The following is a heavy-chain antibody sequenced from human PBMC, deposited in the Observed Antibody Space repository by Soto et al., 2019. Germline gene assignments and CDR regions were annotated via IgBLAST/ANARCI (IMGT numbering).Heavy chain of an antibody. Sequence: PGGSLRLSCAASVFTFSRYCMHWVRQAPGGGLMWVSRINSDGSMTSYADSVKGRFTISRDNAKNTVYLHMNSLRAEDTARYYCVRGKDQYNTLTYSYYDQWGQGTLVTVSS. D-gene: IGHD4-4*01. J-gene: IGHJ5*02. CDR1: VFTFSRYC. CDR3: VRGKDQYNTLTYSYYDQ. CDR2: INSDGSMT. V-gene: IGHV3-74*01.